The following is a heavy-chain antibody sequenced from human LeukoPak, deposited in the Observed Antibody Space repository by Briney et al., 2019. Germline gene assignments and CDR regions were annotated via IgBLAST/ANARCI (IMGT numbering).Heavy chain of an antibody. CDR2: IKSKTDGGTT. Sequence: GGSLRLSCAASGFTFSGSAMHWVRQAPGKGLEWVGRIKSKTDGGTTDYAAPVKGRFTISRDDSKNTLYLQMNSLKTEDTAVYYCTTGYGDYPFDYWGQGTLVTVSS. D-gene: IGHD4-17*01. CDR1: GFTFSGSA. CDR3: TTGYGDYPFDY. V-gene: IGHV3-15*01. J-gene: IGHJ4*02.